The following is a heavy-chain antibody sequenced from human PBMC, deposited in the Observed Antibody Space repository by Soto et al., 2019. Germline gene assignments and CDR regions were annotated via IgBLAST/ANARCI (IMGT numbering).Heavy chain of an antibody. CDR3: ASSAGYCSSTSCYMF. J-gene: IGHJ4*02. Sequence: QVQLQQWGAGLLKPSETLSLTCAVYGGSFSGYYWSWIRQPPGKGLEWIGEINHSGSTNYNPSLKRRVTIXXDXSXXQCSLKLSSVTVADTAVYYCASSAGYCSSTSCYMFWGQGTLVTVSS. D-gene: IGHD2-2*02. V-gene: IGHV4-34*01. CDR2: INHSGST. CDR1: GGSFSGYY.